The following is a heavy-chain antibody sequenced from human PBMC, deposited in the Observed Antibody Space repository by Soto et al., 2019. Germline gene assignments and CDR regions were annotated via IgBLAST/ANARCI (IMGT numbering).Heavy chain of an antibody. CDR1: GGTFSSYA. D-gene: IGHD3-16*01. CDR3: ARARFRTFGGVGNFDY. Sequence: ASVKVSCKASGGTFSSYAISWVRQAPGQGLEWMGGIIPIFGTANYAQKFQGRVTITADESTSTAYMELSSLRSEDTAVYYCARARFRTFGGVGNFDYWGQGTLVTVSS. V-gene: IGHV1-69*13. CDR2: IIPIFGTA. J-gene: IGHJ4*02.